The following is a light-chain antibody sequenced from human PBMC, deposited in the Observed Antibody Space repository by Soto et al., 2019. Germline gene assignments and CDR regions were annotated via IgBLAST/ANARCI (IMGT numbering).Light chain of an antibody. CDR3: QQYGSSSFT. J-gene: IGKJ2*01. CDR1: HSVASTY. CDR2: GAS. V-gene: IGKV3-20*01. Sequence: EIGFTQSPATLSLSPGEGATLSCRASHSVASTYSAWYQQKPGLAPRLLIYGASNRASGTPDRFSGGGSGTDFTLTISRLEPEDFAVYYCQQYGSSSFTFGQGTKLEIK.